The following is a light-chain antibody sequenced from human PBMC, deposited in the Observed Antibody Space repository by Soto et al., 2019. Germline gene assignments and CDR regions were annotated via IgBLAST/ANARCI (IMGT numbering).Light chain of an antibody. Sequence: QSALTQPASVSGSPGQSITISCTGTSSDVGGYNYVSWYQQHPGKAPKLMIYEVSNRPSGVSNRFSGSKSGNTASLTISGLQAEDEGDYYCSSFTSSSTLEFGGGTKLTVL. V-gene: IGLV2-14*01. CDR3: SSFTSSSTLE. J-gene: IGLJ2*01. CDR2: EVS. CDR1: SSDVGGYNY.